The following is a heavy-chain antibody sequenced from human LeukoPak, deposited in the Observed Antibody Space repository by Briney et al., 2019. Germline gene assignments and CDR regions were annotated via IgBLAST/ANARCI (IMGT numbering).Heavy chain of an antibody. CDR2: ISSNGGST. CDR1: GFTFSSYA. V-gene: IGHV3-64D*09. CDR3: YGDYVGWFDP. Sequence: GGSLRLSCSASGFTFSSYAMHWVRQAPGKGLEYVSAISSNGGSTHYADSVKGRFTISRDNSKNTLYLQMSSLRAEDTAVYYCYGDYVGWFDPWGQGTLVTVSS. D-gene: IGHD4-17*01. J-gene: IGHJ5*02.